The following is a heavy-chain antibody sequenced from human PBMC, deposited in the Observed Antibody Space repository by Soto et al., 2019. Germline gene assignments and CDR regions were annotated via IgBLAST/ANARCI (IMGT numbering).Heavy chain of an antibody. CDR3: ARAPPRGIAAPGTWGSGMDV. Sequence: GGSLRLSCTASGFSFSSYSLHWVRQTPGKGLEWVAVISYDGSNKYYADSVKGRFTVSRDSPKNTLFLQMNSLKPEDTAVYYCARAPPRGIAAPGTWGSGMDVWGQGTTVTVSS. D-gene: IGHD6-13*01. CDR1: GFSFSSYS. V-gene: IGHV3-30-3*01. CDR2: ISYDGSNK. J-gene: IGHJ6*02.